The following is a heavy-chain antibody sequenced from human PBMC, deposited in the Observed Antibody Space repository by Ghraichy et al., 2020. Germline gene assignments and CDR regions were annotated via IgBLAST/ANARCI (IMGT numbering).Heavy chain of an antibody. CDR3: AWGSLTTVVKIKYYYYYMDV. Sequence: SVKVSCKASGGTFSSYAISWVRQAPGQGLEWMGGIIPIFGTANYAQKFQGRVTITADESTSTAYMELSSLRSEDTAVYYCAWGSLTTVVKIKYYYYYMDVWGKGTTVTVSS. CDR2: IIPIFGTA. D-gene: IGHD4-23*01. J-gene: IGHJ6*03. V-gene: IGHV1-69*13. CDR1: GGTFSSYA.